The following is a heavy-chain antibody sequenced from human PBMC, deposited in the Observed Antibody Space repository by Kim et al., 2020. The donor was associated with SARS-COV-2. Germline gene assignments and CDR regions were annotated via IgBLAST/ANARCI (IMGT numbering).Heavy chain of an antibody. J-gene: IGHJ6*03. Sequence: SETLSLTCTVSGGSISSSSYYWGWIRQPPGKGLEWIGSIYYSGSTYYNPSLKSRVTISVDTSKNQFSLKLSSVTAADTAVYYCARPLVLEWLLTQEDYYYYYYMDVWGKGTTVTVSS. D-gene: IGHD3-3*01. CDR2: IYYSGST. CDR1: GGSISSSSYY. CDR3: ARPLVLEWLLTQEDYYYYYYMDV. V-gene: IGHV4-39*01.